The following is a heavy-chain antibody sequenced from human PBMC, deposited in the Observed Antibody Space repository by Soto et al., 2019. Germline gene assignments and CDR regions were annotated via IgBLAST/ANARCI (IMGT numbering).Heavy chain of an antibody. Sequence: SVQVSGKASGGTFSSYAISWVRQAPGQGLEWMGGIIPIFGTANYAQKFQGRVTITADESTSTAYMELSSLRSEDTAVYYCASSDSSSLKDDDWGQGTLVTAPQ. CDR3: ASSDSSSLKDDD. CDR1: GGTFSSYA. J-gene: IGHJ4*02. CDR2: IIPIFGTA. D-gene: IGHD6-13*01. V-gene: IGHV1-69*13.